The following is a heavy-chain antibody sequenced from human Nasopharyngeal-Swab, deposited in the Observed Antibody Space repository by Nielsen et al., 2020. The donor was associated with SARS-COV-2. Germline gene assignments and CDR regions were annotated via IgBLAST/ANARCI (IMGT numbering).Heavy chain of an antibody. Sequence: SVKVSCKASGGTFSSHAISWVRQAPGQGREGMGGIIPIFGTANYAQKFQGRVTITADESTSTAYMELSSLRSEDTAVYYCARDPCGGDCYLDKGFDYWGQGTLVTVSS. CDR1: GGTFSSHA. CDR2: IIPIFGTA. CDR3: ARDPCGGDCYLDKGFDY. J-gene: IGHJ4*02. D-gene: IGHD2-21*02. V-gene: IGHV1-69*13.